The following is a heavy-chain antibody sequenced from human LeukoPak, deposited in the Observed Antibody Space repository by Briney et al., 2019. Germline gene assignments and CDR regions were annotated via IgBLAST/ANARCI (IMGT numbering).Heavy chain of an antibody. J-gene: IGHJ4*02. V-gene: IGHV4-34*01. Sequence: SETLSLTCAVYGGSFSGYYWSWIRPPPGKGLEWIGEINHSGSTNYNPSLKSRVTVSADTSKNEFSLNLTSVTAADTAVYFCARGIVGSRDFYFRYYFDYWGQGTLVTVSS. CDR2: INHSGST. CDR1: GGSFSGYY. CDR3: ARGIVGSRDFYFRYYFDY. D-gene: IGHD3/OR15-3a*01.